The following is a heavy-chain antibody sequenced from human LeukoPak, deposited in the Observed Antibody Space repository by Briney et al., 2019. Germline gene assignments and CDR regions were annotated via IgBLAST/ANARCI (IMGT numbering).Heavy chain of an antibody. D-gene: IGHD5-12*01. CDR3: ARRSGYDYYYFDY. Sequence: SETLSLTCTVSGGSISSGGYYWSWIRQHPGKGLEWIGYIYYGGSTYYNPSLKSRVTISVDTSKNQFSLKLSSVTAADTAVYYCARRSGYDYYYFDYWGQGTLVTVSS. J-gene: IGHJ4*02. CDR2: IYYGGST. CDR1: GGSISSGGYY. V-gene: IGHV4-31*03.